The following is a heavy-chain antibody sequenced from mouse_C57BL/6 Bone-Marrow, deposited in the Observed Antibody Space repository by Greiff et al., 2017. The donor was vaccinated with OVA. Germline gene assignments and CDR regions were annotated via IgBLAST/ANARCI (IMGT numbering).Heavy chain of an antibody. J-gene: IGHJ2*01. D-gene: IGHD1-1*01. CDR2: FYPGSGSI. CDR3: ARHEAYYYGSRRGYCDY. CDR1: GYTFTEYT. Sequence: VQLQQSGAELVKPGASVKLSCKASGYTFTEYTIHWVKQRSGQGLEWIGWFYPGSGSIKYNEKFKDKATLTADKSSSTVYMELSRLTSEDAAVYFCARHEAYYYGSRRGYCDYWGQGTTLTVSS. V-gene: IGHV1-62-2*01.